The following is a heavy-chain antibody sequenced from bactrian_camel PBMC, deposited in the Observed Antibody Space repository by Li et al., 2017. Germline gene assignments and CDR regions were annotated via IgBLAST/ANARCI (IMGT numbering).Heavy chain of an antibody. V-gene: IGHV3S40*01. Sequence: DVQLVESGGGSVQAGGSLTLSCTASESTYRSICMAWFRQAPGKEREGVARIYTGSGNTYYADSVKGRFTISQDNAKNTVYLQMNSLKPEDTAMYYCAARGPYCYAKLSVADFTYWGQGTQVTVS. CDR1: ESTYRSIC. CDR2: IYTGSGNT. D-gene: IGHD1*01. CDR3: AARGPYCYAKLSVADFTY. J-gene: IGHJ6*01.